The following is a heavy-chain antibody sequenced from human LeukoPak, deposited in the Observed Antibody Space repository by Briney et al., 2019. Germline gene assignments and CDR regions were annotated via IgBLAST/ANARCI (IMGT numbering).Heavy chain of an antibody. V-gene: IGHV4-34*01. J-gene: IGHJ3*01. CDR2: INHSGYT. Sequence: SETLSLTCAVHGGSFSGYLWSWIRQPPGKGLEYIGEINHSGYTTYNPSLKSRVTISVDTSKNQFSLNMISVTAADSAVYYCARHEFGSSSAAFDSWGQGTMVIVSS. CDR1: GGSFSGYL. D-gene: IGHD6-6*01. CDR3: ARHEFGSSSAAFDS.